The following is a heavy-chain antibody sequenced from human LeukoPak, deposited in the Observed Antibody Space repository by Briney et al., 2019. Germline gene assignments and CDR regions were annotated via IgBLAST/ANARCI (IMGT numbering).Heavy chain of an antibody. CDR3: AKHYSSAWLGVGY. D-gene: IGHD6-19*01. J-gene: IGHJ4*02. CDR2: IYTSGST. Sequence: SETLSLTCTVSGGSISSYYWSWIRQPAGKGLEWIGRIYTSGSTNYNPSLKSRVTISLDTSMNQFSLKLSSVTAADTAVYYCAKHYSSAWLGVGYWGQGTLVTVSS. CDR1: GGSISSYY. V-gene: IGHV4-4*07.